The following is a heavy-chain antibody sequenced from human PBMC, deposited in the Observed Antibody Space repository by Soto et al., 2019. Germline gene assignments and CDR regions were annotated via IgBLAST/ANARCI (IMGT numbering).Heavy chain of an antibody. CDR1: GFTFSSYD. CDR2: IGTAGDT. Sequence: PGGSLRLSCAASGFTFSSYDMHWVRQATGKGLEWVSAIGTAGDTYYPGSVKGRFTISRENAKNSLYLQMNSLRAGDTAVYYCARSHCISTSCYFDYWGQGTLVTVSS. V-gene: IGHV3-13*01. CDR3: ARSHCISTSCYFDY. D-gene: IGHD2-2*01. J-gene: IGHJ4*02.